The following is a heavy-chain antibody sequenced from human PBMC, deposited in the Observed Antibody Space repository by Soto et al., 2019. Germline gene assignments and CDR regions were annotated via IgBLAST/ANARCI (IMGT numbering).Heavy chain of an antibody. CDR3: TRGKSMAVAGGY. Sequence: QVQLVQSGGEVRKPGASVKVSCKASGYTFATYGVSWVRQAPGQGLEWVGWISAINGATSSAQKLQDRVIRTTDTSASTAFMEVRSLGSDDTAIYYCTRGKSMAVAGGYWGQGTRVTVSS. V-gene: IGHV1-18*01. D-gene: IGHD6-19*01. CDR2: ISAINGAT. J-gene: IGHJ1*01. CDR1: GYTFATYG.